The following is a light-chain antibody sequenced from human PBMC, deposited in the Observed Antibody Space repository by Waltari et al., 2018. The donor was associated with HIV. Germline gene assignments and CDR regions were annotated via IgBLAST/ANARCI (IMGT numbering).Light chain of an antibody. V-gene: IGKV4-1*01. J-gene: IGKJ1*01. CDR3: QQYYSAPWT. CDR2: WAS. CDR1: QSVLSTSKHNSH. Sequence: DIVMTQSPDSLSVSLGERAAINCKSSQSVLSTSKHNSHLAWYQQKPGQPPKLLIYWASNRDSGVPDRFSGSGSGTDFTLTISSLQAEDVAVYFCQQYYSAPWTFGQGTKVEIK.